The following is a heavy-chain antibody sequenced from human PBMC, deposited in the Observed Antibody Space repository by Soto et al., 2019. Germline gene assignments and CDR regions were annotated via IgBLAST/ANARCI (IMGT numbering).Heavy chain of an antibody. CDR3: AAFLRYFDWSRNSDY. Sequence: GGSLRLSCAASGFTFSSYSMNWVRQAPGKGLEWVSYISSSSSTIYYADSVKGRFTISRDNAKNSLYLQMNSLRDEDTAVYYCAAFLRYFDWSRNSDYWGQGTLVTVSS. V-gene: IGHV3-48*02. D-gene: IGHD3-9*01. J-gene: IGHJ4*02. CDR2: ISSSSSTI. CDR1: GFTFSSYS.